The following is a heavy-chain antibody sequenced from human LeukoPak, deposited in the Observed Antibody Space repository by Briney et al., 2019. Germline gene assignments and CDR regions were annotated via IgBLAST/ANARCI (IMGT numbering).Heavy chain of an antibody. CDR2: IHPEGNEK. CDR3: ARGDDFSGDH. Sequence: GGSLRLSCAVSGFTFSNFWMGWVRQAPGRGLEWVANIHPEGNEKYHVESVKGRFTISRDNAKNLLFLQMNGLRVEDTAVYYCARGDDFSGDHWGQGTLVTVSS. D-gene: IGHD1-1*01. J-gene: IGHJ4*02. V-gene: IGHV3-7*04. CDR1: GFTFSNFW.